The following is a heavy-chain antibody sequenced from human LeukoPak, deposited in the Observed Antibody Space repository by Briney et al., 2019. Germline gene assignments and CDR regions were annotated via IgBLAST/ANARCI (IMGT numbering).Heavy chain of an antibody. J-gene: IGHJ3*02. CDR2: IYYSGST. Sequence: SETLSLTCTVSGGSISSGGYYWSWIRQHPGKGLEWIGYIYYSGSTYYNPSLKSRVTISVDTSKNQFSLKLSSVTAADTAVYYCARGNSENYDSSGQGAFDIWGQGTMVTVSS. CDR3: ARGNSENYDSSGQGAFDI. V-gene: IGHV4-31*03. D-gene: IGHD3-22*01. CDR1: GGSISSGGYY.